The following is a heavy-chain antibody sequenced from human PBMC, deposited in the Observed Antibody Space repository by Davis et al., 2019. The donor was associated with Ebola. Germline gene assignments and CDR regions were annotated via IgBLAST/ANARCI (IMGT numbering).Heavy chain of an antibody. CDR2: INPNSGGT. D-gene: IGHD4-23*01. J-gene: IGHJ2*01. Sequence: SVKVSCKASGYSFTDDGISWVRQAPGQGLEWMGWINPNSGGTNYAQKFQGWVTMTRDTSISTAYMDVSRLTSDDTAVYYCARGCRATVLMGEWYFDLWGRGTLVTVSS. V-gene: IGHV1-2*04. CDR3: ARGCRATVLMGEWYFDL. CDR1: GYSFTDDG.